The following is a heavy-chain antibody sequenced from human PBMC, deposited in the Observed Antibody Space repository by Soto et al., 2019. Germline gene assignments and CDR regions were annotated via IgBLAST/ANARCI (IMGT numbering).Heavy chain of an antibody. Sequence: QVQLVESGGGVVQPGRSLRLSCAASGFTFTNYGMYWVRQAPGKGLEWVAVTWYDGSDKYYADSVKGRFTISRDNSKNTLYLQMNSLRADDTAVYYCARDGLVAASRYGYLQQWGQGTLVTVSS. CDR1: GFTFTNYG. CDR3: ARDGLVAASRYGYLQQ. D-gene: IGHD2-15*01. V-gene: IGHV3-33*01. J-gene: IGHJ1*01. CDR2: TWYDGSDK.